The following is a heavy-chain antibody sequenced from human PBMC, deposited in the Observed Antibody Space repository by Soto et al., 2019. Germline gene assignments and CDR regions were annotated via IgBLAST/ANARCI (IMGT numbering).Heavy chain of an antibody. CDR1: GGSISSGGYY. J-gene: IGHJ3*02. Sequence: SETLSLTCTVSGGSISSGGYYWSWIRQHPGKGLEWIGYIYYSGSTYYNPSLKSRVTVSVDTSKNQFSLKLSSVTAADTAVYYCASRQITFGGAGAFDIWGQGTMVTVSS. D-gene: IGHD3-16*01. V-gene: IGHV4-31*03. CDR3: ASRQITFGGAGAFDI. CDR2: IYYSGST.